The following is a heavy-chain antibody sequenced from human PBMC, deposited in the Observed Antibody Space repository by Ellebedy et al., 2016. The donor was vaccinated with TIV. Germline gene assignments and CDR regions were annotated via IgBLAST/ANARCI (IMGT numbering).Heavy chain of an antibody. J-gene: IGHJ5*02. CDR3: ARRVGTTVGGWFDP. CDR2: IYPGDSDT. CDR1: GYSFTSYW. Sequence: KVSCKSSGYSFTSYWIGWVRHMLGRGLEWMGIIYPGDSDTRYSPSFQGQVTISADKSISPAYLQWNSLKASDIAMYYCARRVGTTVGGWFDPWGQGTLVTVSS. V-gene: IGHV5-51*01. D-gene: IGHD1-26*01.